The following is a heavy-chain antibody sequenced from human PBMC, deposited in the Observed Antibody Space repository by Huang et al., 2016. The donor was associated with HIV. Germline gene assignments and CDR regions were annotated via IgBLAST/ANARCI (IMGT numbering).Heavy chain of an antibody. CDR3: ATKTGAMDI. V-gene: IGHV3-7*01. CDR1: TFSFGAYG. D-gene: IGHD1-7*01. Sequence: VESGGRLVQPGGSIRLSCVGSTFSFGAYGMSWVRQTPGKGLEWVANIKQDESERYYVESVKGRFNISRDNAKKILFLQMDNVRVEDTATYYCATKTGAMDIWGQGTAVTVS. J-gene: IGHJ6*02. CDR2: IKQDESER.